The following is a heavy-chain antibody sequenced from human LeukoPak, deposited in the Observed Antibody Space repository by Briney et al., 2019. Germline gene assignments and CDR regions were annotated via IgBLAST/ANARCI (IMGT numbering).Heavy chain of an antibody. J-gene: IGHJ3*02. CDR3: ARATGTWGHDGFDI. CDR1: GYTFMSHG. D-gene: IGHD3-16*01. V-gene: IGHV1-18*01. Sequence: GASVKVSCKAYGYTFMSHGISWARQAPGQGLEWMGWISGSSSNTNYAQRLQGRVTMTTDTSTTTAYMELRSLRSDDTAVYYCARATGTWGHDGFDIWGQGTMVTVSS. CDR2: ISGSSSNT.